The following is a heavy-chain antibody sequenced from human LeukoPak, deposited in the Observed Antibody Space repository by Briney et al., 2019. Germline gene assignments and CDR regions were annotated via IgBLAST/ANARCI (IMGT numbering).Heavy chain of an antibody. V-gene: IGHV3-11*01. D-gene: IGHD2-15*01. CDR3: ARVAIPPNCSGGSCYSGGFDY. CDR2: ISSGDGPT. CDR1: GFTYSDYY. Sequence: PGGSLRLSCAASGFTYSDYYMTWIRQAPGKGLEWISYISSGDGPTYYADSVKGRFTISRDNAKSSLFLQMNSLRVEDTAVYYCARVAIPPNCSGGSCYSGGFDYWGQGTLVTVSS. J-gene: IGHJ4*02.